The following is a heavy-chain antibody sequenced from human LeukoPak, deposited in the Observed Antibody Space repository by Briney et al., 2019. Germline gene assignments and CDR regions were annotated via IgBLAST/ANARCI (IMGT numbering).Heavy chain of an antibody. Sequence: GGSLSLSCAASGFTFSSYSMNWVRQAPGKGLEWVSSISSSSSYIYYADSVKGRFTISRDNAKNSLYLQMNSLRAEDTAVYYCASGAKYYFDYWGQGTLVTASS. CDR1: GFTFSSYS. D-gene: IGHD3-16*01. CDR2: ISSSSSYI. J-gene: IGHJ4*02. V-gene: IGHV3-21*01. CDR3: ASGAKYYFDY.